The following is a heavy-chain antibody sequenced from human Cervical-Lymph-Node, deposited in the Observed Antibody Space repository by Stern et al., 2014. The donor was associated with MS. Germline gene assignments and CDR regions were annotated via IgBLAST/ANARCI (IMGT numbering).Heavy chain of an antibody. CDR3: ARDSDYGAHFDY. CDR1: GGSISSYY. Sequence: AQLVESGPGLVKPSETLSLTCTVSGGSISSYYWSWIRQPPGKGLEWIGYIYYSGSTNYNPSLKSRVTISVDTSKNQFSLKLSSVTAADTAMYYCARDSDYGAHFDYWGQGTLVTVSS. CDR2: IYYSGST. V-gene: IGHV4-59*01. D-gene: IGHD4-17*01. J-gene: IGHJ4*02.